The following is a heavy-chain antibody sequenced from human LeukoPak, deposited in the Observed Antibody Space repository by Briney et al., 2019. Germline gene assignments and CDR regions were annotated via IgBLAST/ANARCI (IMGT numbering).Heavy chain of an antibody. D-gene: IGHD3-10*01. CDR3: ARDLVSDYYGSGSYSPNWFDP. J-gene: IGHJ5*02. CDR2: INWNGGST. Sequence: PGGSLRLSCAASGFTFDDYGMSWVRQAPGKGLEWVSGINWNGGSTGYADSVKGRFTISRDNAKNSLYLQMNSLGAEDTALYHCARDLVSDYYGSGSYSPNWFDPWGQGTLVTVSS. CDR1: GFTFDDYG. V-gene: IGHV3-20*01.